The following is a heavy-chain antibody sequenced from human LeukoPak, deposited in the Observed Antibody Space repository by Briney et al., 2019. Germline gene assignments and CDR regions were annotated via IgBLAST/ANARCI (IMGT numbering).Heavy chain of an antibody. D-gene: IGHD6-19*01. CDR2: INPSGGST. CDR1: GYTFTSYY. Sequence: GASVKVSCKASGYTFTSYYMHWVRQAPGQGLEWMGIINPSGGSTSYAQKFQGRVTMTRDTSTSTVYMELSSLRSEDTAVYYCARGEGGVAVAGRIDYWGQGTLVTVSS. CDR3: ARGEGGVAVAGRIDY. J-gene: IGHJ4*02. V-gene: IGHV1-46*01.